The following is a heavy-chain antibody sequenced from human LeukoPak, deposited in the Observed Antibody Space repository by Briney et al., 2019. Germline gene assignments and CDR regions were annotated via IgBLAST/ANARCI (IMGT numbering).Heavy chain of an antibody. Sequence: SETLSLTCAVYGGSFSGYYWSWIRQPPGKGLEWIGQIYHRGSTNSNPSLKSRVTISVDTSKNQFSLRLSSVTAADPAVYYCARSATDGHAGDYWGQGTLVTVSS. CDR1: GGSFSGYY. CDR3: ARSATDGHAGDY. V-gene: IGHV4-34*01. J-gene: IGHJ4*02. D-gene: IGHD4-17*01. CDR2: IYHRGST.